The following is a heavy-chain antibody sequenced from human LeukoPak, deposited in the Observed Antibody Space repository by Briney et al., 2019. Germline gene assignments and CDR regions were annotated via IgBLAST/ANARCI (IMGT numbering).Heavy chain of an antibody. CDR1: GFTFSSYS. CDR2: ISSSSSYI. D-gene: IGHD6-13*01. J-gene: IGHJ4*02. V-gene: IGHV3-21*01. Sequence: GGSLRLSCAASGFTFSSYSMNWVRQAPGKGLEWVSSISSSSSYIYYADSVKGRFTISRDNAKNSLYLQMNSLRAEDTAVYYYARDRAAAGTDLDYWGQGTLVTVSS. CDR3: ARDRAAAGTDLDY.